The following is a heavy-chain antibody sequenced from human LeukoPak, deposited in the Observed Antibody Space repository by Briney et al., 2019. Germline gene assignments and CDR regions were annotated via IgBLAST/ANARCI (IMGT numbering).Heavy chain of an antibody. CDR1: GGTFSSYA. V-gene: IGHV1-69*01. J-gene: IGHJ4*02. CDR2: IIPIFGTA. Sequence: GASVKVSCKASGGTFSSYAISWVRQAPGQGLEWMGGIIPIFGTANYAQKFQGRVTITADESTSTAYMELSSLRSEDTAVYYCAREGDYYDSSGYYRTFDYWGQGTLVTVSS. D-gene: IGHD3-22*01. CDR3: AREGDYYDSSGYYRTFDY.